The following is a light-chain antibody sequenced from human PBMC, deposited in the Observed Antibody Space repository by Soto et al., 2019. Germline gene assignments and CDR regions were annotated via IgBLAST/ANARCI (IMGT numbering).Light chain of an antibody. V-gene: IGLV2-14*03. Sequence: QSALTQPDSVXASLGESITISCTGTNTDIGGYNYVSWYQQHPGKAPKLVIYDVTSRPSGIPNRFSGSKSGFTASLTISGLQAEEDAHYFCISYRAHRPREVSGTGTKVTVL. J-gene: IGLJ1*01. CDR3: ISYRAHRPREV. CDR1: NTDIGGYNY. CDR2: DVT.